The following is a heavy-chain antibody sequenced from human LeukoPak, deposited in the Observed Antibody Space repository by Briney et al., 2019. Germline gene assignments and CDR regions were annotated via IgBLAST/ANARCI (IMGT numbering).Heavy chain of an antibody. CDR1: GYTFTSYD. CDR3: ARDAGGGYDFWSGYNRNLDV. J-gene: IGHJ6*04. V-gene: IGHV1-8*03. Sequence: ASVEVSCKASGYTFTSYDINWVRQATGQGLEWMGWMNPNSGNTGYAQKFQGRVTITRNTSISTAYMELSSLRSEDTAVYYCARDAGGGYDFWSGYNRNLDVWGKGTTVTVSS. CDR2: MNPNSGNT. D-gene: IGHD3-3*01.